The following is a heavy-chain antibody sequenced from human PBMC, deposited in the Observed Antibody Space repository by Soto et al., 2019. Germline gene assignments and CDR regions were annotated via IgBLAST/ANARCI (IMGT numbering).Heavy chain of an antibody. Sequence: GESLKISCAASGFTFSSYGMHWVRQAPGKGLEWVAVIWYDGSNKYYADSVKGRFTISRDNSKNTLYLQMNSLRAEDTAVYYCAREGSSSSGAFDIWGQGTMVTVSS. CDR2: IWYDGSNK. CDR1: GFTFSSYG. J-gene: IGHJ3*02. V-gene: IGHV3-33*01. D-gene: IGHD6-6*01. CDR3: AREGSSSSGAFDI.